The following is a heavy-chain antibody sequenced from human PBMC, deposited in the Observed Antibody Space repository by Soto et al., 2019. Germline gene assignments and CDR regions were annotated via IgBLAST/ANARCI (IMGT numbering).Heavy chain of an antibody. J-gene: IGHJ4*02. Sequence: SETLSLTCTVSGGSISSYYWSWIRQPPGKGLEWIGYIYYSGSTNYNPSLKSRVTISVDTSKNQFSLKLSSVTAADTAVYYCARTDSHDYGDYELLDYWGQGTLVTVSS. D-gene: IGHD4-17*01. V-gene: IGHV4-59*01. CDR2: IYYSGST. CDR3: ARTDSHDYGDYELLDY. CDR1: GGSISSYY.